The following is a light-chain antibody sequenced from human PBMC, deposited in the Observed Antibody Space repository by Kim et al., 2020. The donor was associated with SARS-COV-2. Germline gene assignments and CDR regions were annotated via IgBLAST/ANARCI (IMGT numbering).Light chain of an antibody. CDR3: GAWDSSLSAGV. Sequence: QSVLTQSPSVSAAPGQKVTISCSGSNANIGNNYVAWYQQLPGTAPKLLIYDDHKRPSGIPDRFSGSKSGTSATLGITGLQTGDEADYYCGAWDSSLSAGVFGRGTQLTVL. J-gene: IGLJ3*02. CDR2: DDH. V-gene: IGLV1-51*01. CDR1: NANIGNNY.